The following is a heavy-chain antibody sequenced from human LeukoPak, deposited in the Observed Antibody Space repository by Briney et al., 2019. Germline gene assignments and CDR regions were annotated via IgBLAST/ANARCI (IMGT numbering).Heavy chain of an antibody. J-gene: IGHJ6*02. CDR3: ARAGAVAGYYYYYYGMDV. CDR2: IYYSGST. Sequence: SETLSLTCTVSGGSISSSSYYWGWIRQPPGKGLEWIGSIYYSGSTYYNPSLKSRVTISVDTSKNQFSLKLSSVTAADTAVYYCARAGAVAGYYYYYYGMDVWGQGTTVTVSS. V-gene: IGHV4-39*07. CDR1: GGSISSSSYY. D-gene: IGHD6-19*01.